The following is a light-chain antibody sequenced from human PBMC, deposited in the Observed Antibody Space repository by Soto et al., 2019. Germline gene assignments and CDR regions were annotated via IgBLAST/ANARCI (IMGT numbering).Light chain of an antibody. Sequence: DIQMTQSPSTLSASVGDRVTITCRASQSISSWLAWYQQKPGKAPKLLIYDASSLESGVPSRFSGSGSGTEFTLSISSLQPDAFATYYGQEYNSYSTFGQGTKVEIK. CDR2: DAS. CDR3: QEYNSYST. V-gene: IGKV1-5*01. J-gene: IGKJ1*01. CDR1: QSISSW.